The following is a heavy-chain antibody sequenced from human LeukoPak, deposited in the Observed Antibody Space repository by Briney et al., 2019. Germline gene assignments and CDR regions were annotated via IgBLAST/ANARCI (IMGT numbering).Heavy chain of an antibody. CDR1: GGSLSSYY. CDR2: IYTSGST. Sequence: SETLSLTCTVSGGSLSSYYWSWIRQPAGKGREWIGRIYTSGSTNYNPSLKSRVTMSVDTSKNQFSLKLSSVTAADTAVYYCARDRAKGGSGYYYYYMDVWGKGTTVTISS. V-gene: IGHV4-4*07. CDR3: ARDRAKGGSGYYYYYMDV. D-gene: IGHD3-10*01. J-gene: IGHJ6*03.